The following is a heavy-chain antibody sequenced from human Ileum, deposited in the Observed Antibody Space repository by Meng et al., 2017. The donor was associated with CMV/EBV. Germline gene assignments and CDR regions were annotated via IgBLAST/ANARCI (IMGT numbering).Heavy chain of an antibody. D-gene: IGHD3-10*01. Sequence: QVQLQESGPGLVKTSETLSLTCYVSGGSISNYYWSWIRQPAGKGLEWIAHIYTSGTTNYNPSLKSRVTISVDTSRNQFSLKLTSVTAADTAVYYCARNYGSGNWNFFHYWGQGTLVTVSS. V-gene: IGHV4-4*07. J-gene: IGHJ4*02. CDR3: ARNYGSGNWNFFHY. CDR1: GGSISNYY. CDR2: IYTSGTT.